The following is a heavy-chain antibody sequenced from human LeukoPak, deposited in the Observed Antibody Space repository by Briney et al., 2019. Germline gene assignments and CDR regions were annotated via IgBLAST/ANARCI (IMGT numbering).Heavy chain of an antibody. CDR2: SSGIGDRT. CDR3: AKESPYVSPRQYYFDY. J-gene: IGHJ4*02. Sequence: GGSLRLSCAASGFTFSTYAMSWVRQAPGKGLEWVSASSGIGDRTYYADSVKGRFTISRDNSKNTLSLQMNSLRAEDTAVYYCAKESPYVSPRQYYFDYWGQGTLVTVSS. D-gene: IGHD3-10*01. CDR1: GFTFSTYA. V-gene: IGHV3-23*01.